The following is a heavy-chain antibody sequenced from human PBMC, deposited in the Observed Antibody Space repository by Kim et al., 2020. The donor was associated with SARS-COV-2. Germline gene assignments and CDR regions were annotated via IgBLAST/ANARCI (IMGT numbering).Heavy chain of an antibody. CDR3: AREAVAGSFDY. V-gene: IGHV1-3*01. J-gene: IGHJ4*02. D-gene: IGHD6-19*01. Sequence: RYSQKFQARVSITREPSATTAYLELSGLRSEDTAVYYCAREAVAGSFDYWGQGTLVTVSS.